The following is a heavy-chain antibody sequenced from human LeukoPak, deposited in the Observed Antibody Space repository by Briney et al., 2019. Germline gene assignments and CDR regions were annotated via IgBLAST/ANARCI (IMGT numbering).Heavy chain of an antibody. D-gene: IGHD1-1*01. V-gene: IGHV1-2*06. CDR1: GYTFTGYY. CDR3: ARVHRVRTSAGNAFDI. CDR2: INPNSGGT. Sequence: AASVKVSCKASGYTFTGYYMHGVRQAPGQGLEGMGRINPNSGGTNYAQKFQGRVTMTKDTYISTAYMELSRLRSNDTAVYYCARVHRVRTSAGNAFDIWGQGTMVTVSS. J-gene: IGHJ3*02.